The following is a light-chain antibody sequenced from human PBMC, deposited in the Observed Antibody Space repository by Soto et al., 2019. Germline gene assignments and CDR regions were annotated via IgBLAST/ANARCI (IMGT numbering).Light chain of an antibody. Sequence: IQLTQSPSSLYASVGDTVIITCRASQGINTFLAWYQQKAGKAPKLLIYAASTLQSGVPSRFSGSGSGTDFTLTIATLHPEDYATYYCQQSHSRPLTFGQGTRLEIK. CDR2: AAS. V-gene: IGKV1-39*01. CDR1: QGINTF. J-gene: IGKJ5*01. CDR3: QQSHSRPLT.